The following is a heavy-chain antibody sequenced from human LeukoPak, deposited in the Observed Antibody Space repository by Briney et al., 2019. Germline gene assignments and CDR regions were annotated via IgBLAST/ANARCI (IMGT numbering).Heavy chain of an antibody. J-gene: IGHJ4*02. CDR1: GFTFSSYS. D-gene: IGHD1-26*01. Sequence: RPGGSLRLSCAASGFTFSSYSMNWVRQAPGKGLEWVSSISSSSSYIYYADSLKGRFTISRDNAKNSLYLQMNSLRAEDTAVYYCARVIGSYGDSAYWGQGTLVTISS. V-gene: IGHV3-21*01. CDR2: ISSSSSYI. CDR3: ARVIGSYGDSAY.